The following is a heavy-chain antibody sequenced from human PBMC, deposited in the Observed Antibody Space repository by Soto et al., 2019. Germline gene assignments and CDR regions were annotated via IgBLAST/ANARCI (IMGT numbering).Heavy chain of an antibody. CDR1: GFTFSSYA. CDR3: ARATLSTVTTKFDY. D-gene: IGHD4-17*01. CDR2: ISYDGSNK. Sequence: GSLRLSCAASGFTFSSYAMHWVRQAPGKGLEWVAVISYDGSNKYYADSVKGRFTISRDNSKNTLYLQMNSLRAEDTAVYYCARATLSTVTTKFDYWGQGTLVTVSS. V-gene: IGHV3-30-3*01. J-gene: IGHJ4*02.